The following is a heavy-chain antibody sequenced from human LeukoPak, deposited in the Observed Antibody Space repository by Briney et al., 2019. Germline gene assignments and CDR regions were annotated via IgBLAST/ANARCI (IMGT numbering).Heavy chain of an antibody. V-gene: IGHV3-21*01. Sequence: GGSLRLSCAASGFTFSSYSMNWVRQAPGKGLEWVSSISSSSSYIYYADSVKGRFTISRDNAKNSLYLQMNSLRAEDTAMYYCATLLWFGELFFSWGQGTLVTVSS. J-gene: IGHJ4*02. CDR1: GFTFSSYS. CDR3: ATLLWFGELFFS. D-gene: IGHD3-10*01. CDR2: ISSSSSYI.